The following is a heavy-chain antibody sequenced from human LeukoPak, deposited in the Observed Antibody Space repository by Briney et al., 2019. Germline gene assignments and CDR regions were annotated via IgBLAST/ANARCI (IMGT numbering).Heavy chain of an antibody. CDR1: GYSFTSYW. D-gene: IGHD5-18*01. Sequence: PGESLKISRKGSGYSFTSYWIGWVRQMPGKGLEWMGIIYPGDSDTRYSPSFQGQVTISADKSISTAYLQWSSLKASDTAMYYCARSARLMGYSYGFSDYWGQGTLVTVSS. V-gene: IGHV5-51*01. CDR3: ARSARLMGYSYGFSDY. J-gene: IGHJ4*02. CDR2: IYPGDSDT.